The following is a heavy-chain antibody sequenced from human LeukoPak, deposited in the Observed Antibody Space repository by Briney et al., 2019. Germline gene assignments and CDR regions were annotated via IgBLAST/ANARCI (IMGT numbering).Heavy chain of an antibody. CDR3: ARRYIVATIDY. J-gene: IGHJ4*02. V-gene: IGHV4-34*01. CDR1: GGSFSGYY. CDR2: INHSGST. Sequence: PSETLSLTCAVYGGSFSGYYRSWIRQPPGKGLEWIGEINHSGSTNYNPALKSRVTISVDTSKNQFSLKLSSVTAADTAVYYCARRYIVATIDYWDQGTLVTVSS. D-gene: IGHD5-12*01.